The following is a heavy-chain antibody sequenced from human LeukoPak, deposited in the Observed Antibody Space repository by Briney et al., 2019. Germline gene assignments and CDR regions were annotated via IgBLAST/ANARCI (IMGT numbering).Heavy chain of an antibody. CDR1: EFTFTNYG. J-gene: IGHJ4*02. CDR2: IWYDGSNK. Sequence: GGSLRLSCAASEFTFTNYGMHWVRQAPGKGLEWVAVIWYDGSNKYYADSVKGRFTISRDNSKNTLYLQMNSLRVEDTAVYYCARDLSLLYYFDYWGQGALVTVSS. CDR3: ARDLSLLYYFDY. V-gene: IGHV3-33*01.